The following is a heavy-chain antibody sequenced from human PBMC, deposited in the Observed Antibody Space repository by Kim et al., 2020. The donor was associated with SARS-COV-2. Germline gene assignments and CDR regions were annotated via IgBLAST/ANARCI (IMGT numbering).Heavy chain of an antibody. CDR3: VKGGGGMDV. Sequence: GGSLRLSCSASGFTFNTYAMHWVRQAPGKGLEYVSAISSNGGTTYYADSVKGRFTISRDNSKNTLSLQMSSLRAEDTAVYYCVKGGGGMDVWGQGTTVTVSS. D-gene: IGHD3-16*01. CDR2: ISSNGGTT. CDR1: GFTFNTYA. J-gene: IGHJ6*02. V-gene: IGHV3-64D*06.